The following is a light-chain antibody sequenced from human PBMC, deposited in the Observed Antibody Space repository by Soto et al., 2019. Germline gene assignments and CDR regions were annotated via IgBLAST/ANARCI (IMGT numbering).Light chain of an antibody. CDR1: QSVSSSY. CDR3: QQYGSSPWT. J-gene: IGKJ1*01. CDR2: GAS. Sequence: EIVLTQSPGTLSLSPGERATLSCRASQSVSSSYLAWYQQKPGQAPRLLIYGASSRATGIPDRFSGSGSGKDFTLAISRLEPEDSAVYYCQQYGSSPWTFGQRTKVYLK. V-gene: IGKV3-20*01.